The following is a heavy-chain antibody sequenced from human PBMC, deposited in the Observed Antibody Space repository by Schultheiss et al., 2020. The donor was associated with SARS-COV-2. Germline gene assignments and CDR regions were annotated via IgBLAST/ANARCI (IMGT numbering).Heavy chain of an antibody. J-gene: IGHJ5*02. V-gene: IGHV3-30-3*01. CDR3: AKGTYYYYSSGYYGPPGWFDP. CDR1: GFTFSNYA. Sequence: GGSLRLSCAASGFTFSNYALHWVRQAPGKGLEWVTLISYDGNSKYYADSVKGRFTISRDNSKNTLYLQMNSLRAEDTAVYYCAKGTYYYYSSGYYGPPGWFDPWGQGTLVTVSS. CDR2: ISYDGNSK. D-gene: IGHD3-22*01.